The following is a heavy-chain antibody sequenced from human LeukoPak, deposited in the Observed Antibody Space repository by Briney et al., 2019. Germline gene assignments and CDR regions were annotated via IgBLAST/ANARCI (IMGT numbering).Heavy chain of an antibody. J-gene: IGHJ3*02. CDR3: ARGGGYNYDAFDI. V-gene: IGHV3-66*01. Sequence: GGSLRLSCAASGFTFSSYAMSWVRQAPGKGLEWVSVIYSGGSTYYADSVKGRFTISRDNSKNTLYLQMNSLRAEDTAVYYCARGGGYNYDAFDIWGQGTMVTVSS. CDR1: GFTFSSYA. CDR2: IYSGGST. D-gene: IGHD5-12*01.